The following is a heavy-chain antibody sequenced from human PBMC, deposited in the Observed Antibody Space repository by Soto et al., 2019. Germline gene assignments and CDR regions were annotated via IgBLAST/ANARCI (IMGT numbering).Heavy chain of an antibody. Sequence: HITLKESGPTLVKPTQTLTLTCIFSGFSFSADGVGVGWIRQPPGKTLEWLALIYWDDDTRYRPSLKSRLTITNDSSKNQVVLTMTNMDPLYTATYYCAHAFGGTSWPNDAFDVWGQGTVVTVSS. J-gene: IGHJ3*01. CDR1: GFSFSADGVG. V-gene: IGHV2-5*02. CDR3: AHAFGGTSWPNDAFDV. CDR2: IYWDDDT. D-gene: IGHD3-16*01.